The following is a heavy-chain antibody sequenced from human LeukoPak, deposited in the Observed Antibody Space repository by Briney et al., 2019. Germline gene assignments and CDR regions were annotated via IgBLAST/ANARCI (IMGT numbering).Heavy chain of an antibody. CDR3: ARVPGSYGYYGFDY. V-gene: IGHV1-18*01. D-gene: IGHD3-10*01. J-gene: IGHJ4*02. CDR2: ISAYNGNT. Sequence: GASVKVSCKASGYTFTSYGISWVRQAPGQGLEWMGWISAYNGNTNYAQKLQGRVTMTTDTSTSTAYMELRSLRSDDTAVYYCARVPGSYGYYGFDYWGQGTLVTVSS. CDR1: GYTFTSYG.